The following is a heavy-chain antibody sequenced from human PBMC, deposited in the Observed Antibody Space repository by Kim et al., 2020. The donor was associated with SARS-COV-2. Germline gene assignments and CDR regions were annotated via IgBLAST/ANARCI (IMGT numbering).Heavy chain of an antibody. J-gene: IGHJ6*02. CDR1: GFTVSSYG. CDR2: ISYDGSNK. V-gene: IGHV3-30*18. CDR3: AKESGSGSYYAWTYYYYGMDV. D-gene: IGHD3-10*01. Sequence: GGSLRLSCAASGFTVSSYGMHWVRQAPGKGLEWVAVISYDGSNKYYADSVKGRFTISRDNSKNTQYLQMNSLRAEDTAVYYCAKESGSGSYYAWTYYYYGMDVWGQGTTVTVSS.